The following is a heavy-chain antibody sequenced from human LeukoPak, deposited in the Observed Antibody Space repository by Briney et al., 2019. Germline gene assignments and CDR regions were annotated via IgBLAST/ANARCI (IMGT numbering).Heavy chain of an antibody. CDR3: ARGGGQWLVQRFDY. CDR1: GYSISNGYY. CDR2: IYHSGST. V-gene: IGHV4-38-2*02. Sequence: SETLSLTCTVSGYSISNGYYWGWIRPPPGKGLEWVGSIYHSGSTNYNPSLKSRVTISVDTSKNQFSLKLSSVTAADTAVYYCARGGGQWLVQRFDYWGQGTLVTVSS. D-gene: IGHD6-19*01. J-gene: IGHJ4*02.